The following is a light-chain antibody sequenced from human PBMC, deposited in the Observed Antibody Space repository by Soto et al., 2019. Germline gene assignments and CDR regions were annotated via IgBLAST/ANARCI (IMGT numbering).Light chain of an antibody. Sequence: DIQMTQSPSSLSASVGDRVTITCQASHDIKKFLNWFQEKPGKAPKLLIFDASNLQTGGPSRFSGSGSGTHFTFTISSLQPEDIATYYCQRYDSVPPTFGQGTRLDIK. CDR1: HDIKKF. CDR3: QRYDSVPPT. V-gene: IGKV1-33*01. J-gene: IGKJ5*01. CDR2: DAS.